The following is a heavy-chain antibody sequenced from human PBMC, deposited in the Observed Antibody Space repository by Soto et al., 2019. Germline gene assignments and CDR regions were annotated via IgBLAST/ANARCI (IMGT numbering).Heavy chain of an antibody. Sequence: QVQLQESGPGLVKPSETLSLTCTVSGGSVSSGSYYWSWIRQPPGKGLEWIGYIYDSGSTNYNPSLKSRVTISVDTDKNQFSLKLSAVTAADTAVYYCARAYDSSGYYCPGYWGQGTLVTVSS. CDR3: ARAYDSSGYYCPGY. CDR1: GGSVSSGSYY. J-gene: IGHJ4*02. V-gene: IGHV4-61*01. D-gene: IGHD3-22*01. CDR2: IYDSGST.